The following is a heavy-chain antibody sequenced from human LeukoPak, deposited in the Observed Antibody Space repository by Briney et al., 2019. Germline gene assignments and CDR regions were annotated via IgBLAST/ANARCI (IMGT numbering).Heavy chain of an antibody. J-gene: IGHJ4*02. D-gene: IGHD6-13*01. CDR3: ARDQRIAAAGTRSPFAY. Sequence: GGCLRLSCAPSLFSLSEYVMQLVRQAPGHGLEYVSSISGNRGTTDYAASVKGRFTISRDNSKNTLYLQMNSLRAEDTAVYYWARDQRIAAAGTRSPFAYWGQGTLVTVSS. V-gene: IGHV3-64*02. CDR2: ISGNRGTT. CDR1: LFSLSEYV.